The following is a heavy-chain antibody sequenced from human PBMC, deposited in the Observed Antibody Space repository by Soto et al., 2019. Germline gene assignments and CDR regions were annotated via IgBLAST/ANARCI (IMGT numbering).Heavy chain of an antibody. CDR2: VSWNGSRT. Sequence: GGSLRLSCAASGFTFRNSDMNWVHQAPGKGLEWVSGVSWNGSRTHYADSVKGRFIISRDNSRNTLYLQTNSLRAEDTAVYNYYDSSGYYYNSFDPWGQGTLVTVSS. D-gene: IGHD3-22*01. J-gene: IGHJ5*02. V-gene: IGHV3-35*01. CDR1: GFTFRNSD. CDR3: YDSSGYYYNSFDP.